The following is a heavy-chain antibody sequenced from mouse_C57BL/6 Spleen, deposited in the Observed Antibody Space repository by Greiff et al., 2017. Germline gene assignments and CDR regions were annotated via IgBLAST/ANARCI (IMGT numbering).Heavy chain of an antibody. V-gene: IGHV7-3*01. CDR2: IRNKANGYTT. D-gene: IGHD1-1*01. J-gene: IGHJ2*01. Sequence: EVKVVESGGGLVQPGGSLSLSCAASGFTFTDYYMSWVRQPPGKALEWLGFIRNKANGYTTEYSASVKGRFTISRDNSQIILYLQMNALRAEDSATYYCARYDGSLDYWGQGTTLTVSS. CDR3: ARYDGSLDY. CDR1: GFTFTDYY.